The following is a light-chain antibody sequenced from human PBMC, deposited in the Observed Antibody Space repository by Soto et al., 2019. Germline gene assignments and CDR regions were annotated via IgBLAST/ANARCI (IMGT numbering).Light chain of an antibody. CDR3: QQSCSIPFT. V-gene: IGKV1-39*01. Sequence: DIQMTQSPSSLSASVGDRVTITCRASQNITNYLNWYQQKPGKAPKLLIYAASNLQSGVPSRFSGSGSGTDFSLTISSLQPEDFATYSCQQSCSIPFTFGPGTKVDIK. CDR1: QNITNY. J-gene: IGKJ3*01. CDR2: AAS.